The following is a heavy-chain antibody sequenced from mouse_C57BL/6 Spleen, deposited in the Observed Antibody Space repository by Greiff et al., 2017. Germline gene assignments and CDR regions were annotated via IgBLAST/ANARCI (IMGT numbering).Heavy chain of an antibody. Sequence: QVQLQQPGAELVRPGSSVKLSCKASGYTFTSYWMHWVKQRPIQGLEWIGNIYPSGSATHYNQKFKDKATLTVDKSSITAYMQLSSLTSDDSAVYYGARGLYCGSAHWYFDVWGTGTTVTVSS. CDR3: ARGLYCGSAHWYFDV. D-gene: IGHD1-1*01. J-gene: IGHJ1*03. CDR2: IYPSGSAT. CDR1: GYTFTSYW. V-gene: IGHV1-52*01.